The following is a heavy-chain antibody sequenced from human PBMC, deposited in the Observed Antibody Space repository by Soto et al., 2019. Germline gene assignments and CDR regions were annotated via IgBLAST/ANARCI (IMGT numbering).Heavy chain of an antibody. D-gene: IGHD3-22*01. CDR2: ISSSSSYI. J-gene: IGHJ6*02. CDR3: ARDQGYYPYYYYYYGMDV. V-gene: IGHV3-21*01. CDR1: GFSISRYS. Sequence: GPLRLSGEAPGFSISRYSMNWVRQAPGKGLEWVSSISSSSSYIYYADSVKGRFTISRDNAKNSLYLQMNSLRAEDTAVYYCARDQGYYPYYYYYYGMDVWGQGTTVTVSS.